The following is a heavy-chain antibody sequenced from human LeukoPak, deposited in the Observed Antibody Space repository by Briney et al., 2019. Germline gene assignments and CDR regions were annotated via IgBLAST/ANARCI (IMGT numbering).Heavy chain of an antibody. V-gene: IGHV4-39*01. Sequence: SETLSLTCTVSGGSITNKNYYWGWIRQPPGEGLEWVATIFYSGATYYNPSLESLLTISVETYNNQFSLKMNSVTVADTAVYYCARQSGFMNYDRSGYHRFDQWGQGTLVTVSS. CDR2: IFYSGAT. CDR3: ARQSGFMNYDRSGYHRFDQ. J-gene: IGHJ5*02. CDR1: GGSITNKNYY. D-gene: IGHD3-22*01.